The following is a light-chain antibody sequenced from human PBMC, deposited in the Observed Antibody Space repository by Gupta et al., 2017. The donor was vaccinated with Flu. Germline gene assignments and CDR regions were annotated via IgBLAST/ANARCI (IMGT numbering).Light chain of an antibody. CDR2: DAS. CDR3: QQSFTIPWT. Sequence: GDRVTITCRASQTVSSTLNWYRQKPGIAPKLLIYDASSLQSGVPSRFSGSGSGTDFTLTISNLQPEDFATYYCQQSFTIPWTFGQGTKVEIK. J-gene: IGKJ1*01. V-gene: IGKV1-39*01. CDR1: QTVSST.